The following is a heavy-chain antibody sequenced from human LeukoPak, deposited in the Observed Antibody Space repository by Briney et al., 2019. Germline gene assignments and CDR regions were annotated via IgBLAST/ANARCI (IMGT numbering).Heavy chain of an antibody. D-gene: IGHD6-19*01. CDR1: GGSFSGYY. CDR2: INHSGST. J-gene: IGHJ4*02. V-gene: IGHV4-34*01. Sequence: SETLSLTCAVYGGSFSGYYWSWIRQPPGKGLEWIGEINHSGSTNYNPSLKSRVTISVDTSKNQFSLKLSSVTAADTAVYYCARGHSSGSFFDDYWGQGTLVTVSS. CDR3: ARGHSSGSFFDDY.